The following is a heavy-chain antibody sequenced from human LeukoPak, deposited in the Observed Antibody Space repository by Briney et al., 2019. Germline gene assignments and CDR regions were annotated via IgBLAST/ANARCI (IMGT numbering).Heavy chain of an antibody. CDR2: IYYSGST. CDR3: ARGGEYYYDSSGYYTKTYYFDY. Sequence: SQTLSLTCTVSGGSISSGGYYWSWIRQHPGKGLEWIGYIYYSGSTYYNPSLKSRVTISVDTSKNQFSLKLSSVTAADTAVYYCARGGEYYYDSSGYYTKTYYFDYWGQGTLVTVSS. CDR1: GGSISSGGYY. V-gene: IGHV4-31*03. D-gene: IGHD3-22*01. J-gene: IGHJ4*02.